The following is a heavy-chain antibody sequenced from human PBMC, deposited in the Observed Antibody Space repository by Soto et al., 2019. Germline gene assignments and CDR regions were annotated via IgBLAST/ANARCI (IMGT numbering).Heavy chain of an antibody. CDR3: AKDSHWAIISPTHDY. J-gene: IGHJ4*01. CDR2: ISAGGAST. CDR1: GFAFNSYV. Sequence: GGSLRLSCAASGFAFNSYVMSWVRQAPGKGLEWVSSISAGGASTYNADSVKGRFTISRDNSKNTLYLQMNSLRAEDTAIYYCAKDSHWAIISPTHDYWGHGTLVTVSS. D-gene: IGHD2-2*01. V-gene: IGHV3-23*01.